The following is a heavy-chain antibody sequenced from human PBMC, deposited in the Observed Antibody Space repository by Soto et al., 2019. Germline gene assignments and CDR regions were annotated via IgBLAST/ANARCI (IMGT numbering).Heavy chain of an antibody. Sequence: SETLSLTCTVSGVSISTHYWSWIRQPPGKGLEWIGYIYFSGSTNYNPSLKSRVTISVDTSKNQFSLKLSSVTAADTAVYYCARHSYYYGSTYGCWLDPWGQGTLVTVSS. J-gene: IGHJ5*02. CDR2: IYFSGST. D-gene: IGHD3-10*01. V-gene: IGHV4-59*08. CDR3: ARHSYYYGSTYGCWLDP. CDR1: GVSISTHY.